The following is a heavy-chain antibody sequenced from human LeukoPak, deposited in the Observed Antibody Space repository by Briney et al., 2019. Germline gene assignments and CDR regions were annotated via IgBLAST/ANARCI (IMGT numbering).Heavy chain of an antibody. V-gene: IGHV1-46*01. D-gene: IGHD3-22*01. Sequence: GASVKVSCKASGYTFTAYHMHWVRQAPRQGLEWMGIINPNDGSTNYAQRFQGRVTMTRDRSTSTVYMELSSLRSEDTAVYYYARGTQIDSSVYYAGHFDYWGQGTLVTVSS. CDR2: INPNDGST. CDR3: ARGTQIDSSVYYAGHFDY. J-gene: IGHJ4*02. CDR1: GYTFTAYH.